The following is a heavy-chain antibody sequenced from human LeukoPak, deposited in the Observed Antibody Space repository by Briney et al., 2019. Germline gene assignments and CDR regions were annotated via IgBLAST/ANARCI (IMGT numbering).Heavy chain of an antibody. CDR1: GFTFNTYN. CDR2: IDSSGSLV. Sequence: GGSRRLSCAASGFTFNTYNMNWVRQAPGKGLEWVSSIDSSGSLVYYADSVKGRFTISRDNAKNSLYLQMNSLRAEDTALYYCSRDAQYLLFDYWGQGVLVTVSS. V-gene: IGHV3-21*01. D-gene: IGHD2-2*01. CDR3: SRDAQYLLFDY. J-gene: IGHJ4*02.